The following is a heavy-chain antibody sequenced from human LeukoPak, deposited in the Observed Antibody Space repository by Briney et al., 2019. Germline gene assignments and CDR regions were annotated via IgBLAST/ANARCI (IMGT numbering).Heavy chain of an antibody. J-gene: IGHJ4*02. CDR1: GGSFSGYY. D-gene: IGHD1-26*01. CDR2: INHSGST. CDR3: ARGSGGSYNY. V-gene: IGHV4-34*01. Sequence: PSETLSLTCAVYGGSFSGYYWSWIRQPPGKGLECIGEINHSGSTNYNPSLKSRVTISVDTSKNQFSLKLSSVTAADTAVYYCARGSGGSYNYWGQGTLVTVSS.